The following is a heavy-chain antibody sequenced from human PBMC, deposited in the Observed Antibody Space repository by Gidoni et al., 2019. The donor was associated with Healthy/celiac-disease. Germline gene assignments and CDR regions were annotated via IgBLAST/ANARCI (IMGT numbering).Heavy chain of an antibody. CDR3: ARDVEITMVRGHYGMDV. D-gene: IGHD3-10*01. J-gene: IGHJ6*02. CDR1: GFTFSSYS. CDR2: ISSSSSYI. V-gene: IGHV3-21*01. Sequence: EVQLVESGGGLVKPGGSLRLSCAASGFTFSSYSMNWVRQAPGKGLEWVSSISSSSSYIYYADSVKGRFTISRDNAKNSLYLQMNSLRAEDTAVYYCARDVEITMVRGHYGMDVWGQGTTVTVSS.